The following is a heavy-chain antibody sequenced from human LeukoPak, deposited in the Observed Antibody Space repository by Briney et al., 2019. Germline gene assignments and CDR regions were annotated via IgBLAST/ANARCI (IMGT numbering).Heavy chain of an antibody. CDR2: IYSGGST. J-gene: IGHJ5*02. CDR3: ARVDSSGVWFDP. Sequence: GGSLRLSCAASGFTVSSNYMSWVRQAPGKGLEWVSVIYSGGSTYYADSVKGRFTISRDNSKNTLYLQMNSLRAEDTAVYYCARVDSSGVWFDPWGQGTLVTVSS. CDR1: GFTVSSNY. V-gene: IGHV3-66*01. D-gene: IGHD3-22*01.